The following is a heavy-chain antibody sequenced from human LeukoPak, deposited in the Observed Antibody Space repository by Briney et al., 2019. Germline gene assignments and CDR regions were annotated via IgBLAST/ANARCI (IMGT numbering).Heavy chain of an antibody. J-gene: IGHJ6*02. CDR2: ISYDGSNK. Sequence: GGSLRLSCAASGFTFSSYGMHWVRQAPGKGLEWVAVISYDGSNKYYADSVKGRFTISRDNSKNTLYLQMNSLRAEDTAVHYCARDFGLRYFDWSNGGYYYYYGMDVWGQGTTVTVSS. D-gene: IGHD3-9*01. V-gene: IGHV3-30*03. CDR1: GFTFSSYG. CDR3: ARDFGLRYFDWSNGGYYYYYGMDV.